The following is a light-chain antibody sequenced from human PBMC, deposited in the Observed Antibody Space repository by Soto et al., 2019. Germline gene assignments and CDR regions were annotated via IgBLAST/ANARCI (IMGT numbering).Light chain of an antibody. CDR2: EVS. V-gene: IGLV2-8*01. J-gene: IGLJ2*01. CDR3: SSFAGGNNFL. CDR1: SSDVGGYNF. Sequence: QSALTQAPSASGSPGQSVTISCTGTSSDVGGYNFVSWYQQHPGKAPKLLIYEVSKRPSGVPDRFSGSKSDNTASLTVSGLQAEDEAAYYCSSFAGGNNFLFGGGTKLTVL.